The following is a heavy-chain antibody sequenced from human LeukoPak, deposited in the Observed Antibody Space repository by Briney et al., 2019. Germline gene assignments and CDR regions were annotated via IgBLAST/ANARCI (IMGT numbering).Heavy chain of an antibody. J-gene: IGHJ4*02. CDR3: ARHDYSGYDPFDY. D-gene: IGHD5-12*01. CDR1: GGSISSYY. V-gene: IGHV4-59*08. CDR2: TYYSGST. Sequence: SETLSLTCTVSGGSISSYYWSWIRQPPGKGLEWIGYTYYSGSTNYNPSLKSRVTISVDTSKNQFSLKLSSVTAADTAVYYCARHDYSGYDPFDYWGQGTLVTVSS.